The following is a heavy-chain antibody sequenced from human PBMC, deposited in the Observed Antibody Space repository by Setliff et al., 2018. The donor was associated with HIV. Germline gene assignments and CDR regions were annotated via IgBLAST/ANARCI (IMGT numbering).Heavy chain of an antibody. CDR1: GFTVFSNY. J-gene: IGHJ4*02. Sequence: GGSLRLSCAASGFTVFSNYMSWVRQAPGKGLEWVSVIYSGGDTYYADSVKARFTISRDNFKNTLYLQMNSLRVEDTAVYYCAKERYIYGALNYFDYWGQGTMVTVS. V-gene: IGHV3-66*01. CDR3: AKERYIYGALNYFDY. D-gene: IGHD5-18*01. CDR2: IYSGGDT.